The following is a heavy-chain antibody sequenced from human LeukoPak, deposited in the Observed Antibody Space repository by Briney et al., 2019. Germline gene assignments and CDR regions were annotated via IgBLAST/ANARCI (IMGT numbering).Heavy chain of an antibody. J-gene: IGHJ3*02. CDR3: AKDSLQLVLIDAFDI. CDR2: VSVSGGST. V-gene: IGHV3-23*01. D-gene: IGHD6-13*01. Sequence: GGSLRLSCVASGFKFDDYGMSWVRQPPGKGLEWVSAVSVSGGSTYYADSVKGRFTISRDNSKNTLYLQMNSLRAEDTAVYYCAKDSLQLVLIDAFDIWGQGTMVTVSS. CDR1: GFKFDDYG.